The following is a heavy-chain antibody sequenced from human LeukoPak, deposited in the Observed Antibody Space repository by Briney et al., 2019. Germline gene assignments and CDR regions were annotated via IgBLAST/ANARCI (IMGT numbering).Heavy chain of an antibody. CDR2: IYTSGST. D-gene: IGHD1-7*01. CDR3: ARGVEITGTKLDY. J-gene: IGHJ4*02. CDR1: GGSISSYY. Sequence: SETLSLTCTVSGGSISSYYWSWIRQPPGKGLEWIGYIYTSGSTNYNPSLKSRVTISVDTSKNQFALKLSSVTAADTAVYYCARGVEITGTKLDYWGQGTLVTVSS. V-gene: IGHV4-4*09.